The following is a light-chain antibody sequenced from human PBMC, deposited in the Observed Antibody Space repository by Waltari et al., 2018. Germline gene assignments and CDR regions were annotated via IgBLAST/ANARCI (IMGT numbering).Light chain of an antibody. CDR1: SSVLSTSNTKNY. J-gene: IGKJ2*01. V-gene: IGKV4-1*01. CDR3: QQCYTFPYT. Sequence: DIVLIQAPDSLAVSLGVRATINCKSSSSVLSTSNTKNYFGWYQQKQEQRPKLLITWASTRESGVPDRCSGGGSGTDSTLTISSMQAEDVAVYFCQQCYTFPYTFGQGTKLEIK. CDR2: WAS.